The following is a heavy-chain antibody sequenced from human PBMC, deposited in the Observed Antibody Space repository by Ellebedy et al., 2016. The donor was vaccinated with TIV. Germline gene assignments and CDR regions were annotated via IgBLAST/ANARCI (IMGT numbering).Heavy chain of an antibody. V-gene: IGHV1-18*01. J-gene: IGHJ4*02. Sequence: ASVKVSCKASGGTFGNYAISWVRQAPGQGLEWMGWISVYNGNTNYAQNLQGRVSMTTDTSARTAYMELRSLRYEDTAVYYWARVGWGYSGGEDNWGQGTLVTVSS. CDR3: ARVGWGYSGGEDN. CDR1: GGTFGNYA. CDR2: ISVYNGNT. D-gene: IGHD5-12*01.